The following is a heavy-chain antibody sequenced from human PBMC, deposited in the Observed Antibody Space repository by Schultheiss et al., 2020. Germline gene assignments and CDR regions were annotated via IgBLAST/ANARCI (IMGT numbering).Heavy chain of an antibody. J-gene: IGHJ4*01. V-gene: IGHV3-33*01. D-gene: IGHD3-9*01. CDR1: GFTFSSYG. CDR2: IWYDGSNK. CDR3: ARDEGYDILTGTPRNNYFDY. Sequence: SLKISCAASGFTFSSYGMHWVRQAPGKGLEWVAVIWYDGSNKYYADSVKGRFTISRDNAKNSLYLQMNSLRAEDTAVYYCARDEGYDILTGTPRNNYFDYWGHGTLVTVSS.